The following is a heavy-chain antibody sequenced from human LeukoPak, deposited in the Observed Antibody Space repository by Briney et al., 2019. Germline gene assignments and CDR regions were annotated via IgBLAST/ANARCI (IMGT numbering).Heavy chain of an antibody. V-gene: IGHV3-21*01. CDR2: ISSSSSSYI. CDR3: ARDQGYNWFDP. Sequence: GGSLRLSCAASGFTFSSYSMNWVRQAPGKGLEWVSSISSSSSSYIYYADSVKGRFTISRDNAKSSLYLQMNSLRAEDTAVYYCARDQGYNWFDPWGQGTLVTVSS. J-gene: IGHJ5*02. CDR1: GFTFSSYS.